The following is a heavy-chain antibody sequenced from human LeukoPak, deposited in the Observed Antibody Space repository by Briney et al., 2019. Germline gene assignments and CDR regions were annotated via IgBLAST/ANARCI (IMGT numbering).Heavy chain of an antibody. CDR2: INSDGSTT. D-gene: IGHD6-13*01. Sequence: GGSLRLSCAASGFTFSSYWMHWVRQAPGKGLVWVSRINSDGSTTNYADSVKGRFTISRDNANNTLYLQMNSLRAEDTAVYYCARGSYSSSWYGSEYFQHWGQGTLVTVSS. CDR1: GFTFSSYW. J-gene: IGHJ1*01. V-gene: IGHV3-74*01. CDR3: ARGSYSSSWYGSEYFQH.